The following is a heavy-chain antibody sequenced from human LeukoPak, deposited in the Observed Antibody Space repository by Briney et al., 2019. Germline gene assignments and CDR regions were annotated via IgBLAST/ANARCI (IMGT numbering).Heavy chain of an antibody. CDR2: ISAYNGNT. D-gene: IGHD5-18*01. Sequence: ASVKVSCKASGYTFTSYGISWVRQAPGQGLEWMGWISAYNGNTNYGQKLQGRVTMTTDTSTSTAYMELRSLRSDDTAVYYCARADPVDTAMVSFDYWGQGTLVAVSS. CDR3: ARADPVDTAMVSFDY. CDR1: GYTFTSYG. J-gene: IGHJ4*02. V-gene: IGHV1-18*01.